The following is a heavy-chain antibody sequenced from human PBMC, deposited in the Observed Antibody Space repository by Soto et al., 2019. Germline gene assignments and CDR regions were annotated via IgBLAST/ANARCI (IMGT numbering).Heavy chain of an antibody. Sequence: DVQLAQSGAEVKKPGESLRITCEASGYSFTTYWISWVRQMPGKGLEWMGAIDPRDSYTKYSPSFQGHVTISVDKSISTAYLQWNSLKASDNAIYYGAREKSDLELFNWLDPWGQGTLVTVSS. CDR1: GYSFTTYW. CDR2: IDPRDSYT. V-gene: IGHV5-10-1*03. CDR3: AREKSDLELFNWLDP. J-gene: IGHJ5*02. D-gene: IGHD1-7*01.